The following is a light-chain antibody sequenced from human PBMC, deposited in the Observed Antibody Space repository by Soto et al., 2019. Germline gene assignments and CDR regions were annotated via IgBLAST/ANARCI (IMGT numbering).Light chain of an antibody. CDR1: SSNIGAGYD. V-gene: IGLV1-40*01. J-gene: IGLJ2*01. Sequence: QPVLTQPPSVSGAPGQRVTISCTGSSSNIGAGYDVHWYQHLPGTAPKLLIFGNTNRPSGVPDRFSGSKSDTSASLAITGLQAEDEADYYCQAYDSSLSAYVLFGGGTKLTVL. CDR2: GNT. CDR3: QAYDSSLSAYVL.